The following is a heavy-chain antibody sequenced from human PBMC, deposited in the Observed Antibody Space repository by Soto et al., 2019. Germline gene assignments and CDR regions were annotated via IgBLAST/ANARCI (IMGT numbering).Heavy chain of an antibody. J-gene: IGHJ4*02. CDR1: GYTFTNYY. D-gene: IGHD3-22*01. V-gene: IGHV1-46*01. CDR2: INSGGGSA. Sequence: GASVKVSCKASGYTFTNYYMHWVRQAPGQGLEWMGIINSGGGSATYAQKFLGRVTLTRDTSTSTVYMDLNSLRAEDTAVYYCAKEFTSSGYFDYWGQGTLVTVSS. CDR3: AKEFTSSGYFDY.